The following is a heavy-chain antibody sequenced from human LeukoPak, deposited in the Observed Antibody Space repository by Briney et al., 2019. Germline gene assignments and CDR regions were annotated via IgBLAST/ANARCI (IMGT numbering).Heavy chain of an antibody. J-gene: IGHJ6*02. V-gene: IGHV4-59*08. CDR1: GGSISSYY. CDR2: IYYSGST. Sequence: SETLSLTCTVSGGSISSYYWSWIRQPPGKGLEWIGYIYYSGSTDYNPSLKSRVTISVDTSKNQFSLKLSSVTAAGTAVYYCARHHRVGRYYDFWSGYPPYYYGMDVWGQGTTVTVSS. D-gene: IGHD3-3*01. CDR3: ARHHRVGRYYDFWSGYPPYYYGMDV.